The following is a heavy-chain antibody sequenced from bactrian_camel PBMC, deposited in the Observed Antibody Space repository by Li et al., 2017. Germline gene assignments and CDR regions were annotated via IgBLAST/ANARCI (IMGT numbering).Heavy chain of an antibody. J-gene: IGHJ4*01. CDR2: ISRNGVT. Sequence: VQLVESGGGSVQAGGSLRLSCPIVPVTFDDPQMGWYRQDQGPGNECELLSSISRNGVTYYADSVKGRFTISQDKAKRNLSLEMNDLKPEDTAMCYCAATRAFSCAVGGRWFWNDWGQGTQVTVS. D-gene: IGHD7*01. V-gene: IGHV3S55*01. CDR1: PVTFDDPQ. CDR3: AATRAFSCAVGGRWFWND.